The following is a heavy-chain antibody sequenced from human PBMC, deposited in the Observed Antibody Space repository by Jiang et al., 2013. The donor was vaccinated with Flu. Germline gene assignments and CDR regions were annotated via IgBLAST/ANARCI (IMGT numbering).Heavy chain of an antibody. Sequence: VQLLESGGGVVQPGRSLRLSCAASGFTFSSYGMHWVRQAPGKGLEWVAVISYDGSNKYYADSVKGRFTISRDNSKNTLYLQMNSLRAEDTAVYYCAKDYILAVAGNWFDPWGQGTLVTVSS. CDR2: ISYDGSNK. CDR1: GFTFSSYG. CDR3: AKDYILAVAGNWFDP. J-gene: IGHJ5*02. D-gene: IGHD6-19*01. V-gene: IGHV3-30*18.